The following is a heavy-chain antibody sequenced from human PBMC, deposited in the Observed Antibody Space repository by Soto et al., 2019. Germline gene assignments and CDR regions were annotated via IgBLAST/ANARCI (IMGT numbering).Heavy chain of an antibody. J-gene: IGHJ4*02. CDR3: ARVDDFWSGYYRYFDY. D-gene: IGHD3-3*01. CDR2: IYYSGST. V-gene: IGHV4-39*01. Sequence: ETLSLTCTVSGGSISSSSYYWGWIRQPPGKGLEWIGSIYYSGSTYYNPSLKSRVTISVDTSKNQFSLKLSSVTAADTAVYYCARVDDFWSGYYRYFDYWGQGTLVTVSS. CDR1: GGSISSSSYY.